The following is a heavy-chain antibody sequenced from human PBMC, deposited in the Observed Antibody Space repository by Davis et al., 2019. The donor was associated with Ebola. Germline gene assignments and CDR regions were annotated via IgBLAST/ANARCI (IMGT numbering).Heavy chain of an antibody. CDR1: VGTFSSYA. CDR2: IIPIFGTA. CDR3: ARGPRGGSYYVTPLGYFDL. Sequence: SVQISCKASVGTFSSYAISWVRQAPGHGLEWMGGIIPIFGTANYAQKFQGRVTITADESTSTAYMELSSLRSEDTAVYYCARGPRGGSYYVTPLGYFDLWGRGTLVTVSS. V-gene: IGHV1-69*13. D-gene: IGHD1-26*01. J-gene: IGHJ2*01.